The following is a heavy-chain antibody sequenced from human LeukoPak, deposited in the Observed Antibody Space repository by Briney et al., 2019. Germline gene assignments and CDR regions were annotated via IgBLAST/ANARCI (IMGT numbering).Heavy chain of an antibody. D-gene: IGHD6-19*01. V-gene: IGHV3-23*01. J-gene: IGHJ4*02. CDR1: GFTFSSYA. CDR2: ISGSGDST. Sequence: GGSLRLSCAASGFTFSSYAMNWVRQAPGKGLEWVSGISGSGDSTYYADSVKGRFTLSRDNSKNTMYLQMNSLRAEDTAVYYCAKMVGSSGWYFDYWGQGTLVTVSS. CDR3: AKMVGSSGWYFDY.